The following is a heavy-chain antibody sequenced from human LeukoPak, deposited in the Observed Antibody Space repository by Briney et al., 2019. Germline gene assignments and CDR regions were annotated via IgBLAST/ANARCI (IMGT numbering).Heavy chain of an antibody. D-gene: IGHD3-10*01. CDR1: GGSISGSPYY. CDR3: ARSRYYYGSGSPLDY. J-gene: IGHJ4*02. V-gene: IGHV4-39*07. Sequence: PSETLSLTCTVSGGSISGSPYYWGWIRQPPGKGLEFIGSIYYSGSIYYNPSLKSRVTISVDTSKNQFSLKLSSVTAADTAVYYCARSRYYYGSGSPLDYWGQGTLVTVSS. CDR2: IYYSGSI.